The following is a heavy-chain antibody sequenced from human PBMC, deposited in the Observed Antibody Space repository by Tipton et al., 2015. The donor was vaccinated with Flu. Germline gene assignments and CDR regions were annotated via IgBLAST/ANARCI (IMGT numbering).Heavy chain of an antibody. CDR1: GGSISSGSYY. CDR2: IYHSGYT. J-gene: IGHJ3*02. V-gene: IGHV4-39*07. D-gene: IGHD3-16*02. CDR3: ARSRDYVWGSYRYSDYDAFDI. Sequence: TLSLTCTVSGGSISSGSYYWGWIRQPPGKGLEWIGTIYHSGYTYYNPSLKSRLTISEDTSKNQFSLKLSSVTAADTAVYFCARSRDYVWGSYRYSDYDAFDIWGQGTMVTVSS.